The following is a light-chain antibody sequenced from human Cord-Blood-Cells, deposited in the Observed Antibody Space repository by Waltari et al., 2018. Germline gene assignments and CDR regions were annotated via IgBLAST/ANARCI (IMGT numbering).Light chain of an antibody. CDR1: SSDVGSYNR. CDR2: EVS. CDR3: SSYTSSSTVPVV. J-gene: IGLJ2*01. Sequence: QSALTQPPSVSGSPGQSVTISCTGTSSDVGSYNRVSWYQQPPGTAPKLMIYEVSNRPSGVPDRFSGSKSGTTASLTISGLQAEDEADYYCSSYTSSSTVPVVFGGGTKLTVL. V-gene: IGLV2-18*02.